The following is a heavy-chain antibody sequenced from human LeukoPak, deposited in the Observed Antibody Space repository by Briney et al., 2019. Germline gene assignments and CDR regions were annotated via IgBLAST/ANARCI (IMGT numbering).Heavy chain of an antibody. CDR2: IYYSGST. CDR3: ARTRRSGSYHNQDRGYYMDV. Sequence: PSETLSLTCTVSGGSISSSSYYWGWIRQPPGKGLEWIGSIYYSGSTYYNPSLKSRVTISVDTSKNQFSLKLSSVTAADTAVYYCARTRRSGSYHNQDRGYYMDVWGKGTTVTVSS. D-gene: IGHD3-10*01. J-gene: IGHJ6*03. CDR1: GGSISSSSYY. V-gene: IGHV4-39*01.